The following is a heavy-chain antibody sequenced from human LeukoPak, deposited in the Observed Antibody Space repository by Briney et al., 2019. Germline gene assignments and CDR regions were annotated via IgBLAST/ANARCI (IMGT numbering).Heavy chain of an antibody. D-gene: IGHD1-1*01. V-gene: IGHV1-69*05. J-gene: IGHJ4*02. CDR3: ARDRVQAKNLAFDY. CDR2: IIPMSETP. CDR1: GGTFSINA. Sequence: ASVKVSCKASGGTFSINAITWVRQAPGQGLEWMGGIIPMSETPKYTQKFQGRVTITTDESTSTAYMELSSLRSEDTAVYYCARDRVQAKNLAFDYWGQGTLVTVSS.